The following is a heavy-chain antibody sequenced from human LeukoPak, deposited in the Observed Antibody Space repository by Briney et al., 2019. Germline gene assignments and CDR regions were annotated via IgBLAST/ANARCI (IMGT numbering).Heavy chain of an antibody. CDR3: ARLVYTKDAFEI. CDR2: IKQDGSET. Sequence: GGSLRLSCAASGFTFSSYWMTRVRQAPGRGLEWVANIKQDGSETYYVDSLKGRFTISRDNAKNSLYLQMNSLRAEDTAVYYCARLVYTKDAFEIWGQGTMVTVSS. CDR1: GFTFSSYW. V-gene: IGHV3-7*01. J-gene: IGHJ3*02. D-gene: IGHD2-8*01.